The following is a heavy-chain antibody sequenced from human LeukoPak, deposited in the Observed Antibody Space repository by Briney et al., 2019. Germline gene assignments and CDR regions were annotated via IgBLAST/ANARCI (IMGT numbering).Heavy chain of an antibody. J-gene: IGHJ4*02. D-gene: IGHD4-17*01. CDR3: ARVGLIGDYVDY. V-gene: IGHV3-11*06. CDR2: ISSSSSYT. Sequence: RGSLRLSCAASGFTFSDYYMSWIRQAPGKGLEWVSYISSSSSYTNYADSVKGRFTISRDNAKNSLYLQMNSLRAEDTAVYYCARVGLIGDYVDYWGQGTLVTVSS. CDR1: GFTFSDYY.